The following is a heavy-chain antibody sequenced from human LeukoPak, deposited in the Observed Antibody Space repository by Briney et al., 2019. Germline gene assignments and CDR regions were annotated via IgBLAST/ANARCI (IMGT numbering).Heavy chain of an antibody. CDR3: ARTGVRLYYYDSSGYRDAFDI. CDR2: GYTSGST. Sequence: PSQTLSLTCTVSGGSISSGSYYWSWIRQPAGKGLEWIGRGYTSGSTHYNPSLKSRVTISVDTPKNQFSLKLSSVTAADTAVYYCARTGVRLYYYDSSGYRDAFDIWGHGTMVTVSS. J-gene: IGHJ3*02. D-gene: IGHD3-22*01. CDR1: GGSISSGSYY. V-gene: IGHV4-61*02.